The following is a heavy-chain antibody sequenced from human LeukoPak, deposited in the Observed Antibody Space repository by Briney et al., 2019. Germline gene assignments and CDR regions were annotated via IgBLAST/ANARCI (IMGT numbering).Heavy chain of an antibody. D-gene: IGHD3-9*01. CDR2: INHSGST. CDR3: ARQYYDILTGPRFDY. Sequence: SETLSLTCAVYGGSFSGYYWSWIRQPPGKGLEWIGEINHSGSTNYNPSLKSRVTISVDTSKNQFSLELSSVTAADTAVYYCARQYYDILTGPRFDYWGQGTLVTVSS. J-gene: IGHJ4*02. CDR1: GGSFSGYY. V-gene: IGHV4-34*01.